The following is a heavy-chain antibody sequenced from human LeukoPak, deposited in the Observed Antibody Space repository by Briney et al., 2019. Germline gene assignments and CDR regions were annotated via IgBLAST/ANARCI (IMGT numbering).Heavy chain of an antibody. Sequence: ASVKVSCKASGGTFSSYAISWVRQAPGQGLEWMGGIIPIFGTANYAQKFQGRVTITADESTSTAYMELSSLRSEDTAVYYCARDYPYSGYDWVAFDYWGQGTLVTVSS. D-gene: IGHD5-12*01. CDR1: GGTFSSYA. J-gene: IGHJ4*02. CDR2: IIPIFGTA. V-gene: IGHV1-69*13. CDR3: ARDYPYSGYDWVAFDY.